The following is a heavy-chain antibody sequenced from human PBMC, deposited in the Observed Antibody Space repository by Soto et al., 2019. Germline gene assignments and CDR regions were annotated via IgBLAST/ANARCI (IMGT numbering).Heavy chain of an antibody. CDR1: GFTFSTYG. Sequence: QVQLVESGGGVVQPGRSLRLSCTASGFTFSTYGMHWVRQAPGKGLEWVAVISYDGSKKYYADSVRGRFTISRDKSNNTLYLQMDSLRTDDTSVYFCAKERPRYCSGGSCPFEYWGQGTLVTVSS. J-gene: IGHJ4*02. CDR2: ISYDGSKK. V-gene: IGHV3-30*18. CDR3: AKERPRYCSGGSCPFEY. D-gene: IGHD2-15*01.